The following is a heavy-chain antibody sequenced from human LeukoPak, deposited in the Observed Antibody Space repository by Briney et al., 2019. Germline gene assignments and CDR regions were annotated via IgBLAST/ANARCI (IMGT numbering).Heavy chain of an antibody. CDR3: ARDPDYDSSGYMFDY. J-gene: IGHJ4*02. D-gene: IGHD3-22*01. CDR2: IYIDGST. CDR1: GGSISSHS. Sequence: PSETLSLTCTVSGGSISSHSWSWIRQPAGKGPEWIGRIYIDGSTHCNPSLKSRVTMSVDTSKNQFSLKLSSVTATDTAVYYCARDPDYDSSGYMFDYWGQGTLVTVSS. V-gene: IGHV4-4*07.